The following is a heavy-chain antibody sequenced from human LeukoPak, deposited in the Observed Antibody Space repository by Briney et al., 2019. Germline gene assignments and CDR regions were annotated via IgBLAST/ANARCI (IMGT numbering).Heavy chain of an antibody. Sequence: SETLSLTCAVYGGSXXGYYWSWIRQPXXXXLXWIGEXXHSGSTNYNPSLKSRVTISVDTSKNQFSLKLSSVTAADTAVYYCARRTSSPLRGPTTGAFDIWGQGTMVTVSS. CDR3: ARRTSSPLRGPTTGAFDI. J-gene: IGHJ3*02. CDR1: GGSXXGYY. CDR2: XXHSGST. V-gene: IGHV4-34*01. D-gene: IGHD1-1*01.